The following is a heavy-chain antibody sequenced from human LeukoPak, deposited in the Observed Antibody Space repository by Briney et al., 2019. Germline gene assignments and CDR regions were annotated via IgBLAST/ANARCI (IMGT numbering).Heavy chain of an antibody. CDR1: GGTFSSYA. Sequence: ASVKVSCKASGGTFSSYAISWVRQAPGQGLEWMGMINPSGGSTSYAQKFQGRVTMTRDTSTSTVYMELSSLRSEDTAVYYRARATKGGDYWGQGTLVTVSS. V-gene: IGHV1-46*01. J-gene: IGHJ4*02. D-gene: IGHD2-2*01. CDR3: ARATKGGDY. CDR2: INPSGGST.